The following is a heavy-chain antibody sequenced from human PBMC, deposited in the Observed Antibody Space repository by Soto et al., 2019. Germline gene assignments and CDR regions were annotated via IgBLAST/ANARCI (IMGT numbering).Heavy chain of an antibody. D-gene: IGHD3-22*01. CDR1: GFTFSSYA. J-gene: IGHJ4*02. Sequence: GGSLRLSCAASGFTFSSYAMSWVRQAPGKGLEWVSAISGSGGSTYYADSVKGRFTISRDNSKNTLYLQMNSLRAEDTAVYYCAKDTYYYDSSGLIDYWGQGTLVTVSS. CDR3: AKDTYYYDSSGLIDY. CDR2: ISGSGGST. V-gene: IGHV3-23*01.